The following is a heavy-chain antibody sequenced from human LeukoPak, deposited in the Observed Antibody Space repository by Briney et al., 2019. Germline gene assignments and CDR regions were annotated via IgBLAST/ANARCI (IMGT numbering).Heavy chain of an antibody. J-gene: IGHJ4*02. V-gene: IGHV1-69*13. Sequence: ASVKVSREASGGTFSSYAISWVRQAPGQGLEWMGGIIPIFGTANYAQKFQGRVTITADESTSTAYMELSSLRSEDTAVYYCARGNYYGSGSYSLDYWGQGTLVTVSS. CDR2: IIPIFGTA. CDR1: GGTFSSYA. CDR3: ARGNYYGSGSYSLDY. D-gene: IGHD3-10*01.